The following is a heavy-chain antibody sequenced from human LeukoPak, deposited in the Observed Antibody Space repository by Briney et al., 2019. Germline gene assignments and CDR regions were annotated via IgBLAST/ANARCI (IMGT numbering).Heavy chain of an antibody. CDR2: INHSGST. V-gene: IGHV4-34*01. CDR1: GGSFSGYY. J-gene: IGHJ4*02. D-gene: IGHD6-19*01. CDR3: ARGRNSSGWYRY. Sequence: SGTLSLTCAVYGGSFSGYYWSWIRQPPGKGLEWIGEINHSGSTNYNPSLKSRVTISVDTSKNQFSLKLSSVTAADTAVYYCARGRNSSGWYRYWGQGTLVTVSS.